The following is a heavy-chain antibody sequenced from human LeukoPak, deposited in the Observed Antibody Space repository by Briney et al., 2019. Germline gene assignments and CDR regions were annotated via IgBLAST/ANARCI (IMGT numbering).Heavy chain of an antibody. CDR1: GFTFSRHG. CDR3: ARRQAAASGRQPHGMDV. CDR2: IWYDGSKK. Sequence: GGSLRLSCATSGFTFSRHGFYWVRQAPGKGLEWVAVIWYDGSKKYYADSVKGRSTISRDNSKNTLYLEMNSLRAEDTAVYYCARRQAAASGRQPHGMDVWGQGTTVTVSS. J-gene: IGHJ6*02. V-gene: IGHV3-33*07. D-gene: IGHD3-10*01.